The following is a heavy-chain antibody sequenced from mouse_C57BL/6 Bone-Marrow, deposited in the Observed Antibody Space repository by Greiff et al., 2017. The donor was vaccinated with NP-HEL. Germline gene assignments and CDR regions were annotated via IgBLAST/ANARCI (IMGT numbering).Heavy chain of an antibody. J-gene: IGHJ1*03. CDR3: ARIYYYGSSYHYWYFDV. V-gene: IGHV1-85*01. Sequence: QVQLQQSGPELVKPGASVKLSCKASGYTFTSYDINWVKQRPGQGLEWIGWIYPRDGSPKYNEKFKGKATLTVDPSSCTAYMSLHSLTSEDSAVYFCARIYYYGSSYHYWYFDVWGTGTTVTVSS. CDR1: GYTFTSYD. CDR2: IYPRDGSP. D-gene: IGHD1-1*01.